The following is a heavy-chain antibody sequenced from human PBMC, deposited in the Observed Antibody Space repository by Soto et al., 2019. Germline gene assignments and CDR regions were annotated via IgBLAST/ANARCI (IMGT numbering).Heavy chain of an antibody. D-gene: IGHD3-10*01. Sequence: QVQLVQSGAEVKKPGASVKVSCKTSGYTFNEYYIHWMRQVPGQGPEWMGWINPNSGGTKYAKKFRGXXXRXXDTSTSTTFRELRRLRPDSTAMYYCARTIGGGGDYFYGMDVWGQGTAVIVSS. V-gene: IGHV1-2*02. J-gene: IGHJ6*02. CDR1: GYTFNEYY. CDR3: ARTIGGGGDYFYGMDV. CDR2: INPNSGGT.